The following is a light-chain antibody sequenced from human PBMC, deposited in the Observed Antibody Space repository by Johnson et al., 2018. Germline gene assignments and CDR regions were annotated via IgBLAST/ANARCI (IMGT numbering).Light chain of an antibody. Sequence: QSVLTQPPSVSAAPGQKVTISCSGSSSNIGNNYVSWYQQLPGTAPKLLIYENNKRPSVIPDRFSGSKSGTSATLGITGLQTGDEADYYCGTWDSSLSAGNVVGTVTKVTVL. CDR1: SSNIGNNY. V-gene: IGLV1-51*02. CDR2: ENN. J-gene: IGLJ1*01. CDR3: GTWDSSLSAGNV.